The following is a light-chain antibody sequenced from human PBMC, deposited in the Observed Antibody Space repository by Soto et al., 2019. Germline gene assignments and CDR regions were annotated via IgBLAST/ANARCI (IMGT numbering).Light chain of an antibody. CDR3: RQYGTSRT. Sequence: EIVLTQSPGTLSLSPGERATLSCRASQSVSSNYLAWYQQKPGQAPRLLIYGASSRATGIPDRFSGSGSGTDFNLTISRLEPEDFAVYYCRQYGTSRTFGQGTKVEI. CDR1: QSVSSNY. V-gene: IGKV3-20*01. CDR2: GAS. J-gene: IGKJ1*01.